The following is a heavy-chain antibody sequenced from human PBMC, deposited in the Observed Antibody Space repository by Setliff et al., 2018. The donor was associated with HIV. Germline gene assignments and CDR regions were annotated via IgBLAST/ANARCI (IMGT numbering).Heavy chain of an antibody. CDR3: ARGSEISFYYGSGNYYLVAY. CDR1: GGTFSSYP. CDR2: IIPIFGTA. V-gene: IGHV1-69*05. J-gene: IGHJ4*02. D-gene: IGHD3-10*01. Sequence: SVKVSCKASGGTFSSYPIWWVRQAPGRGLEWVGGIIPIFGTANYAQKFQGRATITTDESTTTSYMELNNLRSDDTAVYYCARGSEISFYYGSGNYYLVAYWGQGTLVTVSS.